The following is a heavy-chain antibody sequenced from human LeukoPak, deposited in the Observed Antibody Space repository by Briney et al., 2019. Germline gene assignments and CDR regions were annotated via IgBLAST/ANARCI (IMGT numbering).Heavy chain of an antibody. CDR2: ISGSGGST. D-gene: IGHD6-19*01. CDR3: APTAGSAGGLDDY. CDR1: GFTFSSYA. Sequence: PGGSLRLPCAASGFTFSSYAMSWVRQAPGKGLEWVSAISGSGGSTYYADSVKGWFTISRDNSKNTLYLQMNSLRAEDTAVYYCAPTAGSAGGLDDYWGQGTLVTVSS. J-gene: IGHJ4*02. V-gene: IGHV3-23*01.